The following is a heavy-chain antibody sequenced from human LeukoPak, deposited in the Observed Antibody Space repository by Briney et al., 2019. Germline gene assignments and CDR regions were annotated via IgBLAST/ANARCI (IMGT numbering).Heavy chain of an antibody. CDR3: AKVVGYTYGPPFDY. CDR1: GFTFSSYA. Sequence: GGSLRLSCAASGFTFSSYAMSWVRQAPGKGLEWVSAISGSGDSTYYADSVKGRFTISRDNSKNTLYLQMNSLRAEDTALYYCAKVVGYTYGPPFDYWGQGTLVTVSS. D-gene: IGHD5-18*01. V-gene: IGHV3-23*01. CDR2: ISGSGDST. J-gene: IGHJ4*02.